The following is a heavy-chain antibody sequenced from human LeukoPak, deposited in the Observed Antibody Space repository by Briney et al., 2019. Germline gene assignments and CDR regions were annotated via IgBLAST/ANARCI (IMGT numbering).Heavy chain of an antibody. J-gene: IGHJ4*02. Sequence: SVTVSCTASGGTFSSYAISWVRQAPGQGLEWMERIIPIFGIANYAQKFQGRVTITADKSTSTAYMELSSLRSEDTAVYYCALTYYGSSGHLDYWGQGTLVTVSS. CDR2: IIPIFGIA. CDR1: GGTFSSYA. CDR3: ALTYYGSSGHLDY. V-gene: IGHV1-69*17. D-gene: IGHD3-22*01.